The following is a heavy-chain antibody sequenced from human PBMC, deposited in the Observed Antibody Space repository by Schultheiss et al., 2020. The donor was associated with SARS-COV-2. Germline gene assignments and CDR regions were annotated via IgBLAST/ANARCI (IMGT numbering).Heavy chain of an antibody. CDR2: IYYSGST. CDR1: GFTFSSYSMN. V-gene: IGHV4-39*01. CDR3: ARHPSGWFDP. J-gene: IGHJ5*02. Sequence: GSLRLSCAASGFTFSSYSMNWVRQAPGKGLEWIGSIYYSGSTYYNPSLKSRVTISVDTSKNQFSLKLSSVTAADTAVYYCARHPSGWFDPWGQGTLVTVSS. D-gene: IGHD6-25*01.